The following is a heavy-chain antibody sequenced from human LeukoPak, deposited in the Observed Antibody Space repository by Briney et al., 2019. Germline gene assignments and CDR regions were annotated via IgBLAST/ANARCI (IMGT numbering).Heavy chain of an antibody. CDR2: ISAYNGNT. CDR1: GYTFTNYG. CDR3: ATDLRLGSGYYYSWFDP. V-gene: IGHV1-18*01. J-gene: IGHJ5*02. D-gene: IGHD3-22*01. Sequence: GASVKVSCKASGYTFTNYGFSWVRQAPGHGLEWMGWISAYNGNTNYAQKLQGRVTMTEDTSTDTAYMELSSLRSEDTAVYYCATDLRLGSGYYYSWFDPWGQGTLVTVSS.